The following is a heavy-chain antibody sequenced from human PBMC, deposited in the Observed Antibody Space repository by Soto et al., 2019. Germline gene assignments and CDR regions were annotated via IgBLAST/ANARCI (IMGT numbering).Heavy chain of an antibody. Sequence: EVQLLESGGGLIQPGGSLRLSCAASGFAFGTYGMGWVRQAPGKGLEWVSTITSGNTYYAASVRGRFTISRDNSENTLYLQMSSLRAEDTALYYCARDKERGGYDSDFEHWGQQTLVTVSS. D-gene: IGHD3-3*01. CDR3: ARDKERGGYDSDFEH. CDR2: ITSGNT. V-gene: IGHV3-23*01. J-gene: IGHJ4*02. CDR1: GFAFGTYG.